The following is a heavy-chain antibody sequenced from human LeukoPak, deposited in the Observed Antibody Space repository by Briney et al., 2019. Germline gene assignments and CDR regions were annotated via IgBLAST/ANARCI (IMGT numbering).Heavy chain of an antibody. V-gene: IGHV1-2*02. CDR2: INPNSGGT. CDR1: GYTFTGYY. J-gene: IGHJ4*02. D-gene: IGHD1-26*01. Sequence: ASVEVSCKASGYTFTGYYMHWVRQAPGQGLGWMGWINPNSGGTNYAQKFQGRVTMTRDTSISTAYMELSRLRSDDTAVYYCARSSRLSGSYYGVCDYWGQGTLVTVSS. CDR3: ARSSRLSGSYYGVCDY.